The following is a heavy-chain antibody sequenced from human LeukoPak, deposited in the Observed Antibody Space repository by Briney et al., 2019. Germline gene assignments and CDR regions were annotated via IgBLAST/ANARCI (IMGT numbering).Heavy chain of an antibody. D-gene: IGHD3-22*01. J-gene: IGHJ4*02. V-gene: IGHV1-8*03. CDR2: MNPNSGNT. CDR3: ARIYYDSSGYSLPDY. CDR1: GYTFTSYD. Sequence: ASVKVSCKASGYTFTSYDINWVRQATGQGLEWMGWMNPNSGNTGYAQKFQGRVTITRNTSISTAYMELSSLRSEDTAVYYCARIYYDSSGYSLPDYWGQGTLSPSPQ.